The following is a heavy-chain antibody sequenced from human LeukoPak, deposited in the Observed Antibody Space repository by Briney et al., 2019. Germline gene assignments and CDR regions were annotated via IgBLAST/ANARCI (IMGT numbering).Heavy chain of an antibody. CDR2: ISGSGGST. D-gene: IGHD3-22*01. V-gene: IGHV3-23*01. J-gene: IGHJ4*02. Sequence: GGSLRLSCAASGFTFSSYAMSWVRQAPGKGLEWVSAISGSGGSTYYADSVKGRFTISRDNSKNTLYLQMNSLRAEDTAVYYCARDNRYYDSSGYSYYFDYWGQGTLVTVSS. CDR1: GFTFSSYA. CDR3: ARDNRYYDSSGYSYYFDY.